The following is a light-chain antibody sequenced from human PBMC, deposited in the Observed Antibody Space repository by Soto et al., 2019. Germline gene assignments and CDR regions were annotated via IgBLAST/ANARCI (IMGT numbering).Light chain of an antibody. V-gene: IGKV3-20*01. CDR2: GAS. CDR3: QQYGSSPTWT. Sequence: DIVLTQSPVTLSLSPGERATLSCRASHNVSSYLTWYQQKPGQAPRLLIYGASTRATGIPDRFSGSGSGTDFTLTISRLEPDDSAVYYCQQYGSSPTWTFGQGTKVDVK. J-gene: IGKJ1*01. CDR1: HNVSSY.